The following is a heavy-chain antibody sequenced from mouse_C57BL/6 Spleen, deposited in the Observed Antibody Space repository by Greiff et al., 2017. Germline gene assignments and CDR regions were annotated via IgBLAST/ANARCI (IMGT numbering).Heavy chain of an antibody. V-gene: IGHV3-6*01. CDR3: ASLITTVGYFDY. CDR1: GYSITSGYY. J-gene: IGHJ2*01. Sequence: VQLQQSGPGLVKPSQSLSLTCSVTGYSITSGYYWNWIRQFPGNKLEWMGYISYDGSNNYNPSLKNRISITRDTSKNQFFLKLNSVTTEDTATYYCASLITTVGYFDYWGQGTTLTVSS. D-gene: IGHD1-1*01. CDR2: ISYDGSN.